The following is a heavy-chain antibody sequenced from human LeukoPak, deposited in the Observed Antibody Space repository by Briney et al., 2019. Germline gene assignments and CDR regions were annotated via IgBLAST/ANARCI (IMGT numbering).Heavy chain of an antibody. D-gene: IGHD2-21*02. Sequence: GGSLRLSCAASGFTFSTYSMNWVRQAPGKGLEWVSSITSSSSYIYYADSVKGRFTISRDNAKNSLYLQMNSLRAEDTAVYYCASRVVTATFDAFDIWGQGTMVTVSS. CDR2: ITSSSSYI. J-gene: IGHJ3*02. V-gene: IGHV3-21*01. CDR1: GFTFSTYS. CDR3: ASRVVTATFDAFDI.